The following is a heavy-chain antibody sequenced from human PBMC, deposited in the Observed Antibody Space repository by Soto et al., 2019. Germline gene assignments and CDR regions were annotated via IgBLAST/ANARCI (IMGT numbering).Heavy chain of an antibody. CDR1: GFDFSGYA. J-gene: IGHJ4*02. D-gene: IGHD5-12*01. CDR2: ITGGGTSI. Sequence: PGGSLRLSCAASGFDFSGYAMSWVHQAPGKGLQWVSVITGGGTSIYYAASVKGRFSIARDKSSNTLVLHMSSLRAEDTALYYCAKHQYSFAHYIDHWGQGTQVTVSS. V-gene: IGHV3-23*01. CDR3: AKHQYSFAHYIDH.